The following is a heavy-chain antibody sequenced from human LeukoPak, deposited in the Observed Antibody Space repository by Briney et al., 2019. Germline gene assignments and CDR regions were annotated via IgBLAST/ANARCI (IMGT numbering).Heavy chain of an antibody. CDR1: GDSISSYHWSTYY. D-gene: IGHD5-18*01. Sequence: SETLSLTCTVSGDSISSYHWSTYYWSWIRQPPGKGLESIGYIYNRGSTNYNPSLKSRVTISVDTSKNQFSLKLGSVTAADTAVYYCARRSGYSYGHRFYYYYYYMDVWGKGTTVTVSS. CDR3: ARRSGYSYGHRFYYYYYYMDV. V-gene: IGHV4-61*05. J-gene: IGHJ6*03. CDR2: IYNRGST.